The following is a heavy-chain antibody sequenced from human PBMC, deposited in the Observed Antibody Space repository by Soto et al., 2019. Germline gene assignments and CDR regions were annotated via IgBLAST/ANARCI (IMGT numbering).Heavy chain of an antibody. CDR1: GYTFTTYD. D-gene: IGHD2-15*01. Sequence: ASVKVSCKASGYTFTTYDVNWVRQATGQGLEWMGWMNPNSGNTGYAQYFQGRVTMTRNTSISTAYMELSSLRSEDTAVYYCARGSHFRVIVVVVAATQYNWFYPWGQGTLVTVSS. CDR2: MNPNSGNT. J-gene: IGHJ5*02. V-gene: IGHV1-8*01. CDR3: ARGSHFRVIVVVVAATQYNWFYP.